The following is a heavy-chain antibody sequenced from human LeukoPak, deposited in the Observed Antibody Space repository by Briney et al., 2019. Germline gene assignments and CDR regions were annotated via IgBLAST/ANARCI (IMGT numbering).Heavy chain of an antibody. V-gene: IGHV4-38-2*02. CDR2: IYHSGST. D-gene: IGHD6-6*01. CDR1: GYSISSGYY. J-gene: IGHJ4*02. Sequence: PSETLSLTCTVSGYSISSGYYWGWIRQPPGKGLEWIGSIYHSGSTYYNPSLKSRVTISVDTSKNQFSLKLSSVTAADTAVYYCARDIAAPQGSDYWGQGTLVTVSS. CDR3: ARDIAAPQGSDY.